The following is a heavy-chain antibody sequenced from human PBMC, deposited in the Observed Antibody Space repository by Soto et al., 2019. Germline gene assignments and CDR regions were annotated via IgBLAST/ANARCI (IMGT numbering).Heavy chain of an antibody. V-gene: IGHV3-13*01. CDR2: IGLSGDT. CDR3: ARELASVSGYYNMDV. D-gene: IGHD3-3*02. Sequence: EVQLVESGGGLVQPGGSLRLSCAASGFTFSSYDMHWGRQATGKGLEWVSAIGLSGDTYYSGSVKGRFTISRENPKNSLYLQMNSLGGGDTAVYYCARELASVSGYYNMDVWGQGTTVTGSS. J-gene: IGHJ6*02. CDR1: GFTFSSYD.